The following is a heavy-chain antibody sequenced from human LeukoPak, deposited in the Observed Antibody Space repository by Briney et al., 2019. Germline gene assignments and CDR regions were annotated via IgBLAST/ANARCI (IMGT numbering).Heavy chain of an antibody. CDR2: ISYDGSNK. Sequence: PGGSLRLSCAASGFTFSSYGMHWVRQAPGKGLEWVAVISYDGSNKYYADSVKGRFTISRDNSKNTLYLQMNSLRAEDTAVYYCAKEYYSRGLEGQDYWGQGTLVTVSS. CDR3: AKEYYSRGLEGQDY. CDR1: GFTFSSYG. J-gene: IGHJ4*02. D-gene: IGHD3-16*01. V-gene: IGHV3-30*18.